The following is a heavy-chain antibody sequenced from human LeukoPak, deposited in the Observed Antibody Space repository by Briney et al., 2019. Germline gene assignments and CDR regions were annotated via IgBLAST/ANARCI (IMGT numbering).Heavy chain of an antibody. V-gene: IGHV3-48*02. Sequence: GGSLRLSCAASGFTFSSYSMNWVRQAPGKGLEWVSYISSSSSTIYYADSVKGRFTISRDNAKNSLYLQMNSLRDEDTAVYYCARDTPIYWNGEFVDYYGMDVWGQGTTVTVSS. CDR1: GFTFSSYS. CDR3: ARDTPIYWNGEFVDYYGMDV. J-gene: IGHJ6*02. CDR2: ISSSSSTI. D-gene: IGHD1-1*01.